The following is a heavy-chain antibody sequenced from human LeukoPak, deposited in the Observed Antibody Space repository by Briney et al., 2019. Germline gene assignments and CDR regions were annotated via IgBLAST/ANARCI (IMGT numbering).Heavy chain of an antibody. CDR2: ISWNSGSI. J-gene: IGHJ4*02. CDR3: AKARYCSSTSCYWDY. V-gene: IGHV3-9*03. Sequence: SLRLSCAASGFTFDDYAMHWVRQAPGKGLEWVSGISWNSGSIGYADSVKGRFTISRDNAKNSLYLQMNSLRAEDVALYYCAKARYCSSTSCYWDYWGQGTLVTVSS. D-gene: IGHD2-2*01. CDR1: GFTFDDYA.